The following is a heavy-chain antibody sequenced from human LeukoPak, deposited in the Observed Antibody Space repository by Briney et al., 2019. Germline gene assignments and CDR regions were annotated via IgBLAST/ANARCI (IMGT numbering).Heavy chain of an antibody. Sequence: SETLSLTCAVYGGPFSGYYWSWIRQPPGKGLEWIGEINHSGSTNYNPSLKSRVTISVDTSKNQFSLKLSSVTAADTAVYYCACDYGDYTAFDPWGQGTLVTVSS. CDR3: ACDYGDYTAFDP. D-gene: IGHD4-17*01. CDR2: INHSGST. CDR1: GGPFSGYY. V-gene: IGHV4-34*01. J-gene: IGHJ5*02.